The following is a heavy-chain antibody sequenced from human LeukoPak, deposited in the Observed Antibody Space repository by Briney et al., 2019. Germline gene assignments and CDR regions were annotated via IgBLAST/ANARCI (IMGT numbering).Heavy chain of an antibody. CDR2: INPNSGGT. V-gene: IGHV1-2*02. Sequence: ASVKVSCKASGYTFTGYYMHWVRQAPGQGLEWMGWINPNSGGTNYAQKFQGRVTMTRDTSISTAYMELSSLRSEDTAVYYCARDSPTRPERNGMDVWGQGTTVTVSS. D-gene: IGHD2-2*01. CDR3: ARDSPTRPERNGMDV. J-gene: IGHJ6*02. CDR1: GYTFTGYY.